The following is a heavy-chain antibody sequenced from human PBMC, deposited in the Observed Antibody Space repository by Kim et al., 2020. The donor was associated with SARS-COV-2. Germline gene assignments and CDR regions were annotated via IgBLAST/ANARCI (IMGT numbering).Heavy chain of an antibody. CDR1: GGSISSYY. CDR3: ARDRRPGFYYYGMDV. CDR2: IYYSGST. Sequence: SETLSLTCTVSGGSISSYYWSWIRQPPGKGLEWIGYIYYSGSTNYNPSLKSRVTISVDTSKNQFSLKLSSVTAADTAVYYCARDRRPGFYYYGMDVWGQGTTVTVSS. J-gene: IGHJ6*02. D-gene: IGHD1-1*01. V-gene: IGHV4-59*01.